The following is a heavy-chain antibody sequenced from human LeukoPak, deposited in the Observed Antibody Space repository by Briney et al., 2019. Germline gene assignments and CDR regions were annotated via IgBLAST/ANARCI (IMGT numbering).Heavy chain of an antibody. D-gene: IGHD3-3*01. V-gene: IGHV3-30*02. CDR3: AKDLFTEWLPTDV. J-gene: IGHJ6*04. CDR2: IRYDGSND. Sequence: GGSLRLSCAASGFTFSTYGMHWVRQAPGKGLEWVAFIRYDGSNDYYADSVRGRFSISRDNSKNTLYLQMSSLTPEDTAVYYCAKDLFTEWLPTDVWGKGTTVAVSS. CDR1: GFTFSTYG.